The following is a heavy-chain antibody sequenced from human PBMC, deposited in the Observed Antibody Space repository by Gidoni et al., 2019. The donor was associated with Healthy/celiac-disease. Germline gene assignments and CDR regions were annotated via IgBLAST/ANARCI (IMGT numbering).Heavy chain of an antibody. V-gene: IGHV3-30*18. CDR2: ISYDGSNK. D-gene: IGHD2-15*01. CDR3: AKDLASP. CDR1: GFTFSSYG. J-gene: IGHJ5*02. Sequence: QVQLVESGGGVVQPGRSLRLSCAASGFTFSSYGMHWVRQAPGKGLEWVAVISYDGSNKYYADSVKGRFTISRDNSKNTLYLQMNSLRAEDTAVYYCAKDLASPWGQGTLVTVSS.